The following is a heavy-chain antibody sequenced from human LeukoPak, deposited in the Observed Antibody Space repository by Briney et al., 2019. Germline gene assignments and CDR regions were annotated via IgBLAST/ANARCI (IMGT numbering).Heavy chain of an antibody. J-gene: IGHJ4*02. V-gene: IGHV4-4*07. CDR3: ARGLYHYDSSGYYFDY. CDR2: IYTSGST. CDR1: GGSISSYY. D-gene: IGHD3-22*01. Sequence: KPSETLSLTCTVSGGSISSYYWSWIRQPAGKGLEWIGRIYTSGSTNYNPSLTSRVTMSVDTSKNQFSLKLSSVTAADTAVYYCARGLYHYDSSGYYFDYWGQGTLVTVSS.